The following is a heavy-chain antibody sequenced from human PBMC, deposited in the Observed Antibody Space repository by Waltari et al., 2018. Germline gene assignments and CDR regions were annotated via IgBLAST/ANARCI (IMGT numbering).Heavy chain of an antibody. CDR1: GYTFTGSY. CDR3: ARDLGSDYGNRDY. CDR2: SNPNSGDT. J-gene: IGHJ4*02. Sequence: QVHLVQSGAEVKKPGASVKVSCKASGYTFTGSYIQWVRRAPGQGLEWMGRSNPNSGDTNYAQKFQGRVTLTRDTSINTAYMELSSLKSDDTAVYYCARDLGSDYGNRDYWGQGTLVTVPS. D-gene: IGHD4-17*01. V-gene: IGHV1-2*06.